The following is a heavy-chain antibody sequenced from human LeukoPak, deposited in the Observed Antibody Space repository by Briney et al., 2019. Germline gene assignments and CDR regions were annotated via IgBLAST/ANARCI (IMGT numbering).Heavy chain of an antibody. Sequence: GGSLRLSCAASGFTFDDYAMHWVRQPPGKGLEWVSGISWNSGSIGYADSVKGRFTISRDNAKNSLYLQMNSLRAEDMALYYCAKDGDVRYCSGGSCHLGGGYFDYWGQGTLVTVSS. J-gene: IGHJ4*02. CDR2: ISWNSGSI. D-gene: IGHD2-15*01. V-gene: IGHV3-9*03. CDR1: GFTFDDYA. CDR3: AKDGDVRYCSGGSCHLGGGYFDY.